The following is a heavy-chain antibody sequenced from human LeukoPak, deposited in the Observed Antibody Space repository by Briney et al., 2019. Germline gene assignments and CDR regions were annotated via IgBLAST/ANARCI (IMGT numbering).Heavy chain of an antibody. CDR1: GASFSGYY. J-gene: IGHJ4*02. CDR3: ARHSEADGTYCGGDCYL. Sequence: SETLSLTCAVYGASFSGYYWSWIRQPPGKGLEWIGEITHSGSTNYNPSLKSRVTISVDTSKNQFSLKLSSVTAADTAVYYCARHSEADGTYCGGDCYLWGQGTLVTVSS. D-gene: IGHD2-21*02. CDR2: ITHSGST. V-gene: IGHV4-34*01.